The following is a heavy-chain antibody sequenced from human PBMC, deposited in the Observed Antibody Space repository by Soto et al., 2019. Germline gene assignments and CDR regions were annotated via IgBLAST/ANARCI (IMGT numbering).Heavy chain of an antibody. Sequence: PGESLKISCKCSGYSFTIYWIGWVRQMPGKGLEWMGIIYPGDSDTRYSPSVQGQVTISADKSISTAYLQWSGLKASDTAMFYCERLRITGYYHYYSGMDVWGQGTTVTVSS. J-gene: IGHJ6*02. V-gene: IGHV5-51*01. CDR2: IYPGDSDT. CDR3: ERLRITGYYHYYSGMDV. D-gene: IGHD2-8*02. CDR1: GYSFTIYW.